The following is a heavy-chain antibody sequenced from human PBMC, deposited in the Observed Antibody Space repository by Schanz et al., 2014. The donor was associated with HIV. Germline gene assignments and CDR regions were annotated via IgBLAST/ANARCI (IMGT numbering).Heavy chain of an antibody. CDR2: IDHTGTT. D-gene: IGHD3-16*01. V-gene: IGHV3-66*01. CDR1: GFTFSRFW. J-gene: IGHJ3*02. Sequence: EVQLVESGGDLVQPGGSLRLSCAASGFTFSRFWMSWVRQAPGKGLEWVSLIDHTGTTYYADSVKGRFTISRDISDNTVHAQISSLRADDTAVYYCARDRVGSSASYVTFDIWGQGTMVTVSS. CDR3: ARDRVGSSASYVTFDI.